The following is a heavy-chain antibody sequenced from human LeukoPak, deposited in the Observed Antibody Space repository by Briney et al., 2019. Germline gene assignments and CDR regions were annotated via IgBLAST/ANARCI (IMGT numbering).Heavy chain of an antibody. CDR1: GFTFSTYW. Sequence: GGSLRLSCAASGFTFSTYWMSWVRQAPGKGLEWVANIKQDGSEKYYVDSVKGRFTISRDNDKNSLYIQMNSLRAEDTAVYYCARGTVSTAAADTFDYWGQGTLVTVSS. CDR2: IKQDGSEK. D-gene: IGHD6-13*01. V-gene: IGHV3-7*01. J-gene: IGHJ4*02. CDR3: ARGTVSTAAADTFDY.